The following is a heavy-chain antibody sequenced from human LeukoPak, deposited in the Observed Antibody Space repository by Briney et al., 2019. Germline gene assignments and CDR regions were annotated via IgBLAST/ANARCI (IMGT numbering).Heavy chain of an antibody. Sequence: GGSLRLSCAASGFTFSRFWMSWVRQAPGKGLEWVSAIGGRGGSTYSADSVEGRFTISRDNSKNTLYLQMNSLRAEDTAVYYCAKDGTDYSSFDYWGQGTLVTVSS. CDR1: GFTFSRFW. J-gene: IGHJ4*02. CDR2: IGGRGGST. CDR3: AKDGTDYSSFDY. D-gene: IGHD4-11*01. V-gene: IGHV3-23*01.